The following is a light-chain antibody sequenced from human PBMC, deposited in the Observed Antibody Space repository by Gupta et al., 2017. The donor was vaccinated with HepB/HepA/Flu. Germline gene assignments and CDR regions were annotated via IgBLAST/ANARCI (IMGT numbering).Light chain of an antibody. CDR1: SSDVGDYNY. J-gene: IGLJ3*02. V-gene: IGLV2-8*01. Sequence: QSALTQPPSASASPGPSVTISCPATSSDVGDYNYVSWYQHHPGKAPKLIIYEVTKRPSGVPDRFSGSKSGNTASLTVSGLQTEDEADYYCSSYAGSDNLGVFGGGTKLTVL. CDR3: SSYAGSDNLGV. CDR2: EVT.